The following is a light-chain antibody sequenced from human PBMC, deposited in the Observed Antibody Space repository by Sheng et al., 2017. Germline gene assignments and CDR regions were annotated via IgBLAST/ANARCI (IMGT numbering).Light chain of an antibody. J-gene: IGLJ3*02. Sequence: QSVLTQPPSVSGAPGQRVTISCTGSSPNIGAGYDVHWYQQLPGTAPKLLIYGNTNRASGVPDRFSGSKSGTSASLTISGLQAEDEADYYCSSYTSSTTRVFGGGTKLTVL. V-gene: IGLV1-40*01. CDR1: SPNIGAGYD. CDR2: GNT. CDR3: SSYTSSTTRV.